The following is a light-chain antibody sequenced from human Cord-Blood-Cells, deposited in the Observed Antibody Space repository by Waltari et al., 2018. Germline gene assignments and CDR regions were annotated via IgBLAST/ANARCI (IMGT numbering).Light chain of an antibody. CDR1: QSVLYSSNNKNY. CDR2: WAS. J-gene: IGKJ4*01. CDR3: QQYYSTPPLT. Sequence: DIVMSQYPDSLAVSLGERATINCKPSQSVLYSSNNKNYLAWYQQKPGQPPKLLIYWASTRESGVPDRFSGSGSGTDFTLTISSLQAEDVAVYYCQQYYSTPPLTFGGGTKVEIK. V-gene: IGKV4-1*01.